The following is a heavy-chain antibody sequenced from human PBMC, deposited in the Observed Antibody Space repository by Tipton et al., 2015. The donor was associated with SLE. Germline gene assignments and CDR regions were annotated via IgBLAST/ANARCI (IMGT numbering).Heavy chain of an antibody. J-gene: IGHJ4*02. CDR3: ARVGRYCRGDPCHSDY. D-gene: IGHD2-15*01. Sequence: SLRLSCAASGFTFSSYSMNWVRQAPGKGLEWVSSISSSSSYIYYADSVKGRFTLSRDNSKNTLYLQMSSLRAEDTAVYYCARVGRYCRGDPCHSDYWGQGTLVTVSS. CDR1: GFTFSSYS. CDR2: ISSSSSYI. V-gene: IGHV3-21*01.